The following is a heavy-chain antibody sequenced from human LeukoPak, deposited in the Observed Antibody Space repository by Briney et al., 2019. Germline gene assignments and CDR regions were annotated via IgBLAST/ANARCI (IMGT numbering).Heavy chain of an antibody. CDR3: ARHDYGGGVYFDY. CDR2: IYYSGST. V-gene: IGHV4-59*08. D-gene: IGHD4-23*01. Sequence: SETLSLTCAVYGGSFSSYYWSWIRQPTGKGLEWIGYIYYSGSTNYNPSLKSRVTISVDSSKNQFSLKLSSVTAADTAVYYCARHDYGGGVYFDYWGQGTLVTVSS. CDR1: GGSFSSYY. J-gene: IGHJ4*02.